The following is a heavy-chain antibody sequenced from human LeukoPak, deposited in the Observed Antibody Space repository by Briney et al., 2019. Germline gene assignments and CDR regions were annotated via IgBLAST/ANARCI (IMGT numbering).Heavy chain of an antibody. CDR3: ARDSRPYYYDSSGCFDY. CDR2: ISYDGSNK. CDR1: GFTFSSYA. D-gene: IGHD3-22*01. Sequence: PGGSLRLSCAASGFTFSSYAMHWVRQAPGKGLEWVAVISYDGSNKYYADSVKGRFTISRDNSKNTLYLQMNSLRAEDTAVYYCARDSRPYYYDSSGCFDYWGQGTLVTVSS. V-gene: IGHV3-30-3*01. J-gene: IGHJ4*02.